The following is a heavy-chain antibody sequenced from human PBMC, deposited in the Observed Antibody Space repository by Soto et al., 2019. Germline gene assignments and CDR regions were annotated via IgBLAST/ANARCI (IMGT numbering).Heavy chain of an antibody. D-gene: IGHD1-26*01. Sequence: GGSLRLSCAASRFTFSSFAMSWVRQAPGKGLEWVSAISGNGGSTYYADSVKGRFTISRDNSKNTLFLQMNSLRAEDTAIYYCAKENLGAPYSDSWGRGTLVTVSS. CDR3: AKENLGAPYSDS. CDR2: ISGNGGST. CDR1: RFTFSSFA. V-gene: IGHV3-23*01. J-gene: IGHJ4*02.